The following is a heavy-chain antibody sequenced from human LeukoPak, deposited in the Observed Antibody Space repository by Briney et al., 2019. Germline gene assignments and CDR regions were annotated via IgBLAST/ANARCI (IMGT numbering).Heavy chain of an antibody. V-gene: IGHV3-74*01. CDR2: INSDGSST. CDR1: GFTFSSYW. CDR3: ARARGYSYGWTLDY. Sequence: GGSLRPSCAASGFTFSSYWMHWVRQVPGKGLVCVSRINSDGSSTNYAGSVKGRFTISRDNAKSTLYLQMNSLSAEDTAVYYCARARGYSYGWTLDYWGQGTLVTVSS. J-gene: IGHJ4*02. D-gene: IGHD5-18*01.